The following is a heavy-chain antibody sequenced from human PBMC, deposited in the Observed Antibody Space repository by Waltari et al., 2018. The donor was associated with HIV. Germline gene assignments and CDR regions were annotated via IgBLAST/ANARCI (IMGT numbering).Heavy chain of an antibody. CDR3: ARFPGDGAAAGTIDY. D-gene: IGHD6-13*01. CDR1: GYSINTGHY. J-gene: IGHJ4*02. Sequence: QVQLQESGPGLVKPSETLSLTCDVSGYSINTGHYWGWIRQPPGRGLEWIGSIYHSGRSHYNPSLKSRVTISVDTSKNQFSLKLSSVTAADTAVYYCARFPGDGAAAGTIDYWGQGTLVTVSS. CDR2: IYHSGRS. V-gene: IGHV4-38-2*01.